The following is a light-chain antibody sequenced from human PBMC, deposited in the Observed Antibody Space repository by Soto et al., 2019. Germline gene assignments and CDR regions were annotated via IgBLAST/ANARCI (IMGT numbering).Light chain of an antibody. CDR3: QQRSDWSSIT. CDR2: DAS. Sequence: DIQMTQSPSSLSASVGDRVTITCRASQNIRSRLAWFQQKPGKAPKLLIYDASSLESGGPQRFSGSGSGTDFTLTISSLAPEDFAVYYCQQRSDWSSITFGQGTRLEIK. V-gene: IGKV1-5*01. J-gene: IGKJ5*01. CDR1: QNIRSR.